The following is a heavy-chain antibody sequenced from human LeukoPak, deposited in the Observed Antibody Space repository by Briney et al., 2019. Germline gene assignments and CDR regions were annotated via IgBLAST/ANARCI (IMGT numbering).Heavy chain of an antibody. CDR1: GFTFSDYW. Sequence: GGSLRLSCAASGFTFSDYWMHWVRQAPGKGLMWVSRINTDGRSTSYVDSVKGRFTISRDNAKNSLYLQMNSLRAEDTAVYYCARDCGGSGYYYVQAFDIWGQGTMVTVSS. D-gene: IGHD3-22*01. V-gene: IGHV3-74*01. CDR2: INTDGRST. J-gene: IGHJ3*02. CDR3: ARDCGGSGYYYVQAFDI.